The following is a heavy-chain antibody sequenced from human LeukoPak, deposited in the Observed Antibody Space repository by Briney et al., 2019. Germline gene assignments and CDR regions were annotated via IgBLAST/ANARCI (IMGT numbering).Heavy chain of an antibody. D-gene: IGHD6-13*01. J-gene: IGHJ4*02. V-gene: IGHV1-69*05. CDR2: IIPIFGTA. CDR1: GGTFSSYA. Sequence: ASVKVSCKASGGTFSSYAISWVRQAPGQGLEWMGGIIPIFGTANYAQKFQGRVTITTDESTSTAYMELSSLRSEDAAVYYCARRLAAAGDYYFDYWGQGTLVTVSS. CDR3: ARRLAAAGDYYFDY.